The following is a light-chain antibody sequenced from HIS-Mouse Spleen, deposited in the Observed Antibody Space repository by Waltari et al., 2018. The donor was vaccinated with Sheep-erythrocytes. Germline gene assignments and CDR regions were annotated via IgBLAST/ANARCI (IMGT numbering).Light chain of an antibody. CDR1: ALPKKY. CDR2: EDS. J-gene: IGLJ1*01. CDR3: YSTDSSGNHRV. V-gene: IGLV3-10*01. Sequence: SYELTQPPSVSVSPGQTARITCSGDALPKKYAYWYQQKSGQAPVLVIYEDSKRPPGIPGRFSGSSSGTMATLTISGAQVEDEADYYCYSTDSSGNHRVFGTGTKVTVL.